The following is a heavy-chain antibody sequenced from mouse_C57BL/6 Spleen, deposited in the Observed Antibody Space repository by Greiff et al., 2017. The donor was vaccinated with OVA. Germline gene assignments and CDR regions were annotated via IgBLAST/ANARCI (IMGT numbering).Heavy chain of an antibody. V-gene: IGHV1-39*01. CDR2: INPNYGTT. CDR3: ARRYYGSSYDYAMDY. Sequence: LVESGPELVKPGASVKISCKASGYSFTDYNMNWVKQSNGKSLEWIGVINPNYGTTSYNQKFKGKATLTVDQSSSTAYMQLNSLTSEDSAVYYCARRYYGSSYDYAMDYWGQGTSVTVSS. CDR1: GYSFTDYN. J-gene: IGHJ4*01. D-gene: IGHD1-1*01.